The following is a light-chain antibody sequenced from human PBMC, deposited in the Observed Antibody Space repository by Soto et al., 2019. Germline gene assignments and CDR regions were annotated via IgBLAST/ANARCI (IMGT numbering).Light chain of an antibody. V-gene: IGLV2-14*01. J-gene: IGLJ2*01. CDR2: EVS. CDR3: SSYTSSSNVV. Sequence: QSALTQPASVSGSPGQSITISCTGTSSDVGGYKYVSWYQHHPGKAPKLMIYEVSNRPSGVSNRFSGSKSGNTAYLTISGLQAEDEADYYCSSYTSSSNVVFGGGTKLTVL. CDR1: SSDVGGYKY.